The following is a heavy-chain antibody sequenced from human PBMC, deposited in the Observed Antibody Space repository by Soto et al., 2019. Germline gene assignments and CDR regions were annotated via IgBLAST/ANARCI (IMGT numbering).Heavy chain of an antibody. J-gene: IGHJ3*02. CDR2: IYYSGST. CDR3: AGTLERGDAFDI. Sequence: SETLSLTCTVSGGSISSYYWSWIRQPPGKGLEWIGYIYYSGSTNYNPSLKSRVTISVDTSKNQFSLKLGSVTAADTAVYYCAGTLERGDAFDIWGQGTMVTVSS. CDR1: GGSISSYY. V-gene: IGHV4-59*08. D-gene: IGHD1-1*01.